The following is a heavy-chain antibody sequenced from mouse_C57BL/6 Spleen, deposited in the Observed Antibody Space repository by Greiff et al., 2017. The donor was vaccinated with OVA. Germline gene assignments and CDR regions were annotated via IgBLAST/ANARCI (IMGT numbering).Heavy chain of an antibody. CDR1: GYTFTSYW. D-gene: IGHD1-1*01. Sequence: VQLQQPGAELVKPGASVKLSCKASGYTFTSYWMQWVKQRPGQGLEWIGEIDPSDSYTNYNQKFKGKATLTVDTSSSTAYMQRSSLTSEDSAVYYCARGPVAYYFDYWGQGTTLTVSS. CDR2: IDPSDSYT. V-gene: IGHV1-50*01. CDR3: ARGPVAYYFDY. J-gene: IGHJ2*01.